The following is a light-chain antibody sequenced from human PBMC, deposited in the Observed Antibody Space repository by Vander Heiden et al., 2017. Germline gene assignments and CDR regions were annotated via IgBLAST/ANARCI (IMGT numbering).Light chain of an antibody. V-gene: IGKV1-8*01. CDR1: QGISSY. CDR2: AAS. Sequence: AIRMTQSPSSFSASTGDRVTITCRASQGISSYLAWHQQKPGKAPKLLIYAASTLQSGVPSRFSGSGSGTDFTLTISCLQSEDFATYYCQQYYSYPRTFGHGTKVDIK. J-gene: IGKJ3*01. CDR3: QQYYSYPRT.